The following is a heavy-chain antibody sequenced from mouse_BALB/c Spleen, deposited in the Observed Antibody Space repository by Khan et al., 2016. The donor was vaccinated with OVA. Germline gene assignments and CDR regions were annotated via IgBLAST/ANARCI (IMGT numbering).Heavy chain of an antibody. J-gene: IGHJ2*01. Sequence: VQLQQSGAALAKPGASVKMSCKASGYTFSTYWMHWVKQRPGQGLEWIGYINPTPGYTDYTEKFKDKATLSADKSSSTAYMQLSRLTSEDSAVYYCTRDRIDYWGQGTTLTVSS. CDR2: INPTPGYT. CDR1: GYTFSTYW. CDR3: TRDRIDY. V-gene: IGHV1-7*01.